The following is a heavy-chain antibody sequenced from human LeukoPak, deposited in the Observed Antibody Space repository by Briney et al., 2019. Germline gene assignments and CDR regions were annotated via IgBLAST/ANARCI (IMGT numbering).Heavy chain of an antibody. CDR2: IGTAGDT. CDR3: ARAPSRGERLRVFDV. J-gene: IGHJ3*01. CDR1: EFSFSIYD. D-gene: IGHD1-26*01. Sequence: GGSLRLSCTASEFSFSIYDLHWVRQAPGKGLEYVSTIGTAGDTYYAGSVRDRFFISREDARNSLYLQMISLRADDTAVYYCARAPSRGERLRVFDVWGQATMVTVS. V-gene: IGHV3-13*01.